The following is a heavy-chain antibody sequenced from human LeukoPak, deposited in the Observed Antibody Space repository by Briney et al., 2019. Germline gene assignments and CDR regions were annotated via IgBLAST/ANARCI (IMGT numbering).Heavy chain of an antibody. CDR2: IYYSGST. CDR1: GGSISSSSYY. Sequence: NTSETLSLTCTVSGGSISSSSYYWGWIRQPPGKGLEWIGSIYYSGSTYYNPSLKSRVTISVDTSKNQFSLKLSSVTAADTAVYYCARSPRVRYFDWLLSSEAFDIWGQGTMVTVSS. V-gene: IGHV4-39*01. CDR3: ARSPRVRYFDWLLSSEAFDI. J-gene: IGHJ3*02. D-gene: IGHD3-9*01.